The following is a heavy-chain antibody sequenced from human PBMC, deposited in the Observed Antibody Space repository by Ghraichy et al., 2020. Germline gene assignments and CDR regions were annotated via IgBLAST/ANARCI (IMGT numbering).Heavy chain of an antibody. V-gene: IGHV3-23*01. J-gene: IGHJ1*01. CDR1: GFTFSSYT. Sequence: GGSLRLSCAASGFTFSSYTMTWVRQAPGKGLEWVSAISGSGVTTHYADSVKGRFTISRDNSKNTLYLQMNSLRADDTAVYYCAKGGYCSGGNCYLEYFHHWGQGTLVTVSS. CDR3: AKGGYCSGGNCYLEYFHH. D-gene: IGHD2-15*01. CDR2: ISGSGVTT.